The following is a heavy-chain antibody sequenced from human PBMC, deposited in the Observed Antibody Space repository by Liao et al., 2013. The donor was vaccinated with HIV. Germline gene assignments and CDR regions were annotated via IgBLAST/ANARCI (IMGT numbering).Heavy chain of an antibody. CDR1: RDSINSRRYF. CDR3: ARGGRLRYFDRLADGEYFQH. Sequence: QVRLQESGPGLVKPSETLSLLCSVSRDSINSRRYFWTWIRQPAGAGLEWIGRIYTSGSTNYNPSLKSRVTISVDTSKNQFSLKLSSVTAADTAVYYCARGGRLRYFDRLADGEYFQHWGQGTLVTVSS. V-gene: IGHV4-61*02. CDR2: IYTSGST. J-gene: IGHJ1*01. D-gene: IGHD3-9*01.